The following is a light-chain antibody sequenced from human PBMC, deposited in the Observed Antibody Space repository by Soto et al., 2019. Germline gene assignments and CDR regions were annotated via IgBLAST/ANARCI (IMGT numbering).Light chain of an antibody. V-gene: IGKV1-33*01. J-gene: IGKJ4*01. CDR2: DAS. CDR3: QQYDNLPSLT. CDR1: QDIRNY. Sequence: DIQMTQSPSSLSASVGDRVTITCQASQDIRNYLKWYQQKLGKAPKLLIYDASNLETGVPSRFSGSGSWTDFTFTISSLQPEDIASYYCQQYDNLPSLTFGGGTKLEIK.